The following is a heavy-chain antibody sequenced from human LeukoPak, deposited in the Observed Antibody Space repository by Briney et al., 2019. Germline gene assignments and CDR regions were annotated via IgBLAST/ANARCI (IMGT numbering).Heavy chain of an antibody. J-gene: IGHJ4*02. CDR3: ARGLRTLFYFDF. CDR2: VYSGGST. CDR1: GFDFSTYA. Sequence: GGSLRLSCAASGFDFSTYAMHWLRQAPGKGLEWVSIVYSGGSTYYADSVKGRFTISRDTSKNTVYLQMNSLRAEDTAVYYCARGLRTLFYFDFWGQGTLVTVAS. V-gene: IGHV3-66*01.